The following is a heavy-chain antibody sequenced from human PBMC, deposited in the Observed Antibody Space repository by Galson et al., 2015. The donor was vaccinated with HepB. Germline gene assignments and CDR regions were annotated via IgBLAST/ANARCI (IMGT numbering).Heavy chain of an antibody. D-gene: IGHD3-10*01. CDR2: IIPILGIA. J-gene: IGHJ6*03. CDR1: GGTFSSYA. CDR3: AGKWGVQGEYYYYYYYMDV. V-gene: IGHV1-69*10. Sequence: SVKVSCKASGGTFSSYAISWVRQAPGQGLEWMGGIIPILGIANYAQKFQGRVTITADKSTSTAYMELSSLRSEDTAVYYCAGKWGVQGEYYYYYYYMDVWGKGTTVTVSS.